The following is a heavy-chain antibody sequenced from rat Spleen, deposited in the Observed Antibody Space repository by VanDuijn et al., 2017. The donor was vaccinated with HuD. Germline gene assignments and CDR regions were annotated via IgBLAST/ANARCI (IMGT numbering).Heavy chain of an antibody. CDR1: GFSLTSYH. D-gene: IGHD1-3*01. Sequence: QVQLKESGPGLVKPSETLSLTCTVSGFSLTSYHVSWVRQPPGKGLEWVGAIWKGGSTDYNSALKSRLSISRDTSKNQVFLKMNSLQTDDTGTYYCAKHGNYGSYVGYFDYWGQGVMVTVSS. V-gene: IGHV2-61*01. CDR3: AKHGNYGSYVGYFDY. CDR2: IWKGGST. J-gene: IGHJ2*01.